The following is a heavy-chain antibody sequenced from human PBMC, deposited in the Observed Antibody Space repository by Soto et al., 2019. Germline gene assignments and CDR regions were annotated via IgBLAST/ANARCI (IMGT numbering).Heavy chain of an antibody. CDR1: GGSISSSSYY. Sequence: SETLSLTCTVSGGSISSSSYYWGWIRQPPGKGLEWIGSIYYSGSTYYNPSLKRRVTISVDTSKNQFSLKLSSVTAADTAVYYCARFGSSAEGSYYYYGMDVWGQGTTVTVS. CDR3: ARFGSSAEGSYYYYGMDV. CDR2: IYYSGST. V-gene: IGHV4-39*01. J-gene: IGHJ6*02. D-gene: IGHD6-6*01.